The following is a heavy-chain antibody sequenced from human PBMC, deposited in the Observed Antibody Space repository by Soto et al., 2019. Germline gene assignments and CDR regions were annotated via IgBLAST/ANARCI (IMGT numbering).Heavy chain of an antibody. Sequence: QVQVVESGGGVVQPGRSLRLSCAASGFTFSNYGMHWVRQAPGKGLEWVAVISYDGNREYYIDSVKGRFIISRDNSENTVHLQMNSLRGEDTAVYYCAKDGDFRSFDGWLDAWGQGTLVTVSS. J-gene: IGHJ5*02. CDR3: AKDGDFRSFDGWLDA. CDR2: ISYDGNRE. V-gene: IGHV3-30*18. CDR1: GFTFSNYG. D-gene: IGHD3-3*01.